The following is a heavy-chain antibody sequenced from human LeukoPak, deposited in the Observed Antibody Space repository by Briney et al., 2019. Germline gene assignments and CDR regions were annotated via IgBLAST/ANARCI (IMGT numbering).Heavy chain of an antibody. CDR3: ASEGDGSEACAFDI. J-gene: IGHJ3*02. CDR1: GGSISSYY. CDR2: IYYSGST. Sequence: SETLSLTCSVSGGSISSYYWSGIRQPPGKGVEGIGYIYYSGSTNYNPSLKSRVTISVDTSKNQFSLKLSSVTAADTAVYYCASEGDGSEACAFDIWGQGTMVTVSS. V-gene: IGHV4-59*01. D-gene: IGHD5-24*01.